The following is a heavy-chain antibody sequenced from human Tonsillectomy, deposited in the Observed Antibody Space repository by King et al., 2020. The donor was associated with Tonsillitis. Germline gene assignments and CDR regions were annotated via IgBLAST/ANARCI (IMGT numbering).Heavy chain of an antibody. CDR2: INPGGGTT. CDR3: ASEFCVTDCNNYYYVGMDI. D-gene: IGHD2-21*02. CDR1: GFTFNTYY. J-gene: IGHJ6*02. V-gene: IGHV1-46*02. Sequence: QLVQSGAEVKKPGASVKVSCRASGFTFNTYYMHWVRQAPGQGLEWMGIINPGGGTTTYAQKVQGRVNMTRDTSTSTVYMELSSLRSDDTAIYFCASEFCVTDCNNYYYVGMDIWGQGTTATVSS.